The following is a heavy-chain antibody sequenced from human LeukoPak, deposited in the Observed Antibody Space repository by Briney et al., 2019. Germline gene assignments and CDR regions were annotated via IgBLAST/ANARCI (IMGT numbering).Heavy chain of an antibody. Sequence: GGSLRLSCAASGFTFNSYAMHWVRQAPGKGLEYVSAISSNGGSTYYANSVKGRFTISRDNSKNTLYLQMGSLRAEDMAVYYCARGRTGTAKPSFDYWGQGTLVTVSS. D-gene: IGHD1-7*01. CDR1: GFTFNSYA. V-gene: IGHV3-64*01. CDR3: ARGRTGTAKPSFDY. CDR2: ISSNGGST. J-gene: IGHJ4*02.